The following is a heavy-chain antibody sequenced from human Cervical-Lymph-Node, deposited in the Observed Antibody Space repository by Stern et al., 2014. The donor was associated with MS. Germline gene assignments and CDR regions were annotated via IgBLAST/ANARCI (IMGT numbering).Heavy chain of an antibody. Sequence: EVQLVESGGGVIQPGGSLRLSCTASGFTVSRDDMTWVRQAPGKGLEWVSIITNVGSTFYSDSVKGRFTITRDDSKNTVYLHMTSLRAEDTAMYYCARDTSSPERSDWWGQGTLVTVSS. CDR2: ITNVGST. CDR3: ARDTSSPERSDW. D-gene: IGHD1-1*01. CDR1: GFTVSRDD. V-gene: IGHV3-53*01. J-gene: IGHJ4*02.